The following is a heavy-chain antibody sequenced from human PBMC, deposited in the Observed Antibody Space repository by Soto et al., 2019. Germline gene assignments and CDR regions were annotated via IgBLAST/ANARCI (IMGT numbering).Heavy chain of an antibody. CDR1: GGSISSYY. J-gene: IGHJ4*02. CDR2: VHYSGIT. CDR3: ARGNSWDY. Sequence: SETLSLTCTVSGGSISSYYWSWIRQPPGKGLEWIANVHYSGITNYNPSLKSRVTISVDTSKNQFSLRLSSVTAVDTAVYYCARGNSWDYWGQGTLVTVSS. D-gene: IGHD4-4*01. V-gene: IGHV4-59*01.